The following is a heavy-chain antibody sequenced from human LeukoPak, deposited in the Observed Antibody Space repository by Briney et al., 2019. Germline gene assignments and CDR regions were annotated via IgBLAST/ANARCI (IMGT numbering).Heavy chain of an antibody. Sequence: SETLSLTSTVSGGSLSSYYWSWIRQPPGKGLEWIGYIYHSGSTKYNPSLKRRVTISVDTSKNQFSLKLSSVTAADTAGYYCARDGYSGNDGLWGQGSLVTVSS. D-gene: IGHD5-12*01. V-gene: IGHV4-59*01. CDR3: ARDGYSGNDGL. J-gene: IGHJ4*02. CDR2: IYHSGST. CDR1: GGSLSSYY.